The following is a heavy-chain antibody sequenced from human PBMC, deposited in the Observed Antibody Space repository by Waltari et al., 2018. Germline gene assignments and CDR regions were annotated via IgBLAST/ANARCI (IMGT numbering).Heavy chain of an antibody. CDR3: ARFLWFGLYYSDY. Sequence: QLQLQESGPGLVKPSETLSLTCTVSGDSITNTTHYWGWIRQPPGKGLEWIGSIYYNGTTYYNPSLKSRVTVSVDTSKKQFSLKLSSVTAADTAVYYCARFLWFGLYYSDYWGQGILVTVSS. CDR1: GDSITNTTHY. D-gene: IGHD3-10*01. V-gene: IGHV4-39*07. J-gene: IGHJ4*02. CDR2: IYYNGTT.